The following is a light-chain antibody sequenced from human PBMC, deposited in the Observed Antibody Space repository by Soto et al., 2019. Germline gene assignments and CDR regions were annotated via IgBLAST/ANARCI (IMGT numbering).Light chain of an antibody. CDR3: HQYGSSPWT. CDR1: QTVSTNY. CDR2: AAS. V-gene: IGKV3-20*01. J-gene: IGKJ1*01. Sequence: EIGLTQSPGILSLSLGERATLSCRSSQTVSTNYLAWYQQKPGQPPRLLIFAASDRASGIPDRFSGSVSGTHFTLTISRLEPEDFAVYYCHQYGSSPWTFGQGTKVEMK.